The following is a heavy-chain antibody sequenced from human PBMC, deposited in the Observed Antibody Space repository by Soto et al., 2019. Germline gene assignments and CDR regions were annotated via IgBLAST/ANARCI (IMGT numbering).Heavy chain of an antibody. CDR3: PGEVASGY. Sequence: QVQLVESGGGVVQPGRSLRLSCAVSGFTVSTYGMHWVRQAPGKGLEWVAGISRDGGTKYYADSVKGRFTISRGNSRNTLFLEMNSLRGDDMAVYYCPGEVASGYWGQGTLVTVSS. D-gene: IGHD2-21*01. V-gene: IGHV3-30*03. CDR1: GFTVSTYG. CDR2: ISRDGGTK. J-gene: IGHJ4*02.